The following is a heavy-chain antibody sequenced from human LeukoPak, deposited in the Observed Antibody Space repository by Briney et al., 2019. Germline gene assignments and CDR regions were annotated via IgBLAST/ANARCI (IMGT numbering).Heavy chain of an antibody. CDR1: GYSFTNYY. D-gene: IGHD6-13*01. CDR3: ARDRGSSWYVDY. J-gene: IGHJ4*02. V-gene: IGHV1-2*02. CDR2: INPSSGGT. Sequence: ASVKVSCTTSGYSFTNYYIHWLRQAPGQGLEWMGWINPSSGGTEYAQKFQGRVTMTGDTSISTAYMELRRLRSDDTAVYYCARDRGSSWYVDYWGQGTLVTVSS.